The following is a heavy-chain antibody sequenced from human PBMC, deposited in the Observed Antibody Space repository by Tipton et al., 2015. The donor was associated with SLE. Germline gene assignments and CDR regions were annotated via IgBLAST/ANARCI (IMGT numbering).Heavy chain of an antibody. V-gene: IGHV3-30*02. Sequence: SLRLSCAASGFTFSSYGMHWVRQAPGKGLEWVAFIRYDGSDKYYTDSVKGRFTISRDNAKNSLYLLMNTLRDDDTALYFCAKDDPFEMWGQGTMVTVSS. J-gene: IGHJ3*02. CDR3: AKDDPFEM. CDR2: IRYDGSDK. CDR1: GFTFSSYG.